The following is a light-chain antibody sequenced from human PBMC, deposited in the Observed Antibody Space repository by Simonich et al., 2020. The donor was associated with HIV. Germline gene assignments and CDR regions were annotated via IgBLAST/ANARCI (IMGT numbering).Light chain of an antibody. J-gene: IGLJ3*02. V-gene: IGLV6-57*03. CDR3: QSYDSNNRV. CDR1: RVSIATNY. Sequence: NFMLTQPHSVSESPGKTVIISCTRSRVSIATNYVQWYQQRPGSAPTTVIYEDNQRPPWFPDRFSGSLYTSSNAASLTISVLKTEDAADYYCQSYDSNNRVFGGGTKLTVL. CDR2: EDN.